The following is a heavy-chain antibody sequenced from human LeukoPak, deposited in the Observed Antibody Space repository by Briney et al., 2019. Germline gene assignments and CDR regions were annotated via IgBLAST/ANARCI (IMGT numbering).Heavy chain of an antibody. D-gene: IGHD6-19*01. CDR2: IYYSGST. J-gene: IGHJ5*02. CDR3: ARHFLHSSGWNNWFDP. CDR1: GGSINSSSYY. V-gene: IGHV4-39*01. Sequence: SETLSLTCTVSGGSINSSSYYWGWIRQPPGKGLEWIGSIYYSGSTYYNPSLKSRVTISVDTSKNQFSLKLSSVTAADTAVYYCARHFLHSSGWNNWFDPWGQGTLVTVSS.